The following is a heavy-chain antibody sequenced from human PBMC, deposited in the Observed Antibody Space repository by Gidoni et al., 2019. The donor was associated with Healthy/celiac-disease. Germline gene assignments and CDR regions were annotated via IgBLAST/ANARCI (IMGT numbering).Heavy chain of an antibody. CDR2: IPYDGCNK. CDR1: GFTFSTYG. CDR3: AKARYYYGSGSYSYFDY. Sequence: QVQLVESGGGVVQPGRSLRLSCAASGFTFSTYGMHWVRQAPVKGLEWVAVIPYDGCNKYYADAVKCRFTISRDKSKNTLYRQMNSLRAEDTAVYYCAKARYYYGSGSYSYFDYWGQGTLVTVSS. D-gene: IGHD3-10*01. J-gene: IGHJ4*02. V-gene: IGHV3-30*18.